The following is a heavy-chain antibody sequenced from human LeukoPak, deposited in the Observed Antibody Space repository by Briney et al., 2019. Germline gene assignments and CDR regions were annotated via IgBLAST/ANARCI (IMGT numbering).Heavy chain of an antibody. J-gene: IGHJ4*02. Sequence: PGGSLRLSCAASGFTFSSYCMSWVRQAPGKGLEWVAHIKQDGSEKYYVDSVKGRFTISRENAKNSLYLQMNSLRAEDTAVYYCARDSPDFWSGYYLYWGQGTLVTVFS. V-gene: IGHV3-7*01. CDR2: IKQDGSEK. CDR3: ARDSPDFWSGYYLY. D-gene: IGHD3-3*01. CDR1: GFTFSSYC.